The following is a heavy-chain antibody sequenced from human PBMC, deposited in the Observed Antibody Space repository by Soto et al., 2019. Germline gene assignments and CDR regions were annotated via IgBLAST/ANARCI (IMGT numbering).Heavy chain of an antibody. D-gene: IGHD3-16*01. CDR1: GFSFSSYW. CDR2: IKQDESKK. J-gene: IGHJ4*02. Sequence: EVQLVESGGGLVQPGGSLRISCKGSGFSFSSYWMSWVRQAPGKGLEWVASIKQDESKKYYVDSVKGRFTISRDNVDDSVFLHMNSLSAEDTAVYFCVRDVGFDYVNWGQGTLVTVSS. CDR3: VRDVGFDYVN. V-gene: IGHV3-7*01.